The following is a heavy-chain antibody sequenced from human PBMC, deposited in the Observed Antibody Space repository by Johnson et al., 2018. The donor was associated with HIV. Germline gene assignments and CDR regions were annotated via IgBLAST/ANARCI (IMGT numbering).Heavy chain of an antibody. CDR3: ELGDLDAFDI. V-gene: IGHV3-9*01. CDR1: GFTFSSYD. CDR2: ISWNSGSI. Sequence: VQLVESGGGLVQPGGSLRLSCAASGFTFSSYDMHWVRQATGKGLEWVSGISWNSGSIGYADSVKGRFTISRDNSKNTLYLQMNSLRAEDTAVYYCELGDLDAFDIWGQGTMVTVSS. D-gene: IGHD2-21*02. J-gene: IGHJ3*02.